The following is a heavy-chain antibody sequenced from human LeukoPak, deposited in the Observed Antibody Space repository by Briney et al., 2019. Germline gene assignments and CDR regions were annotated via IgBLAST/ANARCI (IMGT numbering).Heavy chain of an antibody. CDR1: GYTFTSYG. J-gene: IGHJ5*02. Sequence: ASVKVSCKASGYTFTSYGISWVRQAPGQGLEWMGWISAYNGNTNYAQKLQGRVTMTTDTSTSTAYMELRSLRFDDTAVYYCARDSPGDQLLYLGFDPWGQGTLVTVSS. CDR2: ISAYNGNT. V-gene: IGHV1-18*01. D-gene: IGHD2-2*02. CDR3: ARDSPGDQLLYLGFDP.